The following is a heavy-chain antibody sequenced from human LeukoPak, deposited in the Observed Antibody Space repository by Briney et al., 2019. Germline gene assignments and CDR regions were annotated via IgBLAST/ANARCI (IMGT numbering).Heavy chain of an antibody. J-gene: IGHJ4*02. CDR3: ARLVSY. D-gene: IGHD6-19*01. CDR1: GYTFTVYY. CDR2: IDPNSGDT. Sequence: ASVKVSFKASGYTFTVYYIHWVRQAPGQGLEWMGYIDPNSGDTNYAQKFQGRVTMTRDTSVSTAYMELSRLRSDDTAVYYCARLVSYWGQGTLVTVSS. V-gene: IGHV1-2*02.